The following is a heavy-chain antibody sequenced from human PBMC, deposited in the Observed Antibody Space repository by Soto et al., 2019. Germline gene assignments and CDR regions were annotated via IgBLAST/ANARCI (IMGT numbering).Heavy chain of an antibody. Sequence: GGSLRLSCAASGFTFSSYAMHWVRQAPGKGLEWVAVISYDGSNKYYADSVKGRFTISRDNSKNTLYLQMNSLRAEDTAVYYCAREGGTAMVRYYYYYYGMDVWGQGTTVTVS. CDR2: ISYDGSNK. J-gene: IGHJ6*02. CDR1: GFTFSSYA. CDR3: AREGGTAMVRYYYYYYGMDV. V-gene: IGHV3-30-3*01. D-gene: IGHD5-18*01.